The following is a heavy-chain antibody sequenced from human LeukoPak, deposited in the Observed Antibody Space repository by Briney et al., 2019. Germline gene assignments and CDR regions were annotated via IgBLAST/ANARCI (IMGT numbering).Heavy chain of an antibody. D-gene: IGHD4-17*01. CDR1: GYTFTNYH. CDR3: ARYGHSPFFDY. Sequence: GASVKVSCKASGYTFTNYHMNWVRQAPGQGLEGMGIINPSGGSTTNAQKFQGRVIMTRDMSKSTVYMGLSSLRSEDTAVYFCARYGHSPFFDYWGQGTLVIVSS. CDR2: INPSGGST. V-gene: IGHV1-46*01. J-gene: IGHJ4*02.